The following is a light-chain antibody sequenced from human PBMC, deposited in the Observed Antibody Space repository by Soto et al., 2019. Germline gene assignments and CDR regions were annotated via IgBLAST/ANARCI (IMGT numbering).Light chain of an antibody. V-gene: IGKV3-11*01. CDR3: QHRMNWPLT. J-gene: IGKJ5*01. CDR1: QSVSSY. CDR2: DAS. Sequence: EIVLTQSPATLSLSPGERATLSFRASQSVSSYLLWYQQKHGQDPRLLIYDASNRATGIPARFSGSGSETDFTLTISSLEPEDFAVYYCQHRMNWPLTFGQGTRLEI.